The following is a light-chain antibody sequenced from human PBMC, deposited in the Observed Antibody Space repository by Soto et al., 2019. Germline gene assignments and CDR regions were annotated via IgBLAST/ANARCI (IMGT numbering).Light chain of an antibody. CDR1: QSVSSN. CDR3: QQYGNWPPLT. V-gene: IGKV3-15*01. J-gene: IGKJ4*01. Sequence: EIVMTQSPATLSVSPGERATLSCRASQSVSSNLAWYQQKPGQAPRLLIYGASTRATGIPVRFSGSGSGTEFTLTISSLQSEDFAVYYCQQYGNWPPLTFGGGSKVDIK. CDR2: GAS.